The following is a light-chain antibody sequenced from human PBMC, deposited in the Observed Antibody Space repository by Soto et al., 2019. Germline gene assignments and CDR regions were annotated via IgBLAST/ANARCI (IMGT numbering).Light chain of an antibody. V-gene: IGKV3-20*01. CDR1: QSVYINS. CDR3: QQYGASPLT. Sequence: EIVLTQSPGTLSLSPGERATLSCRASQSVYINSLAWYQQKPGQPPRLLIYGAATRASDVPDRFSGSGSGADFALTITILEPEDFAVYYCQQYGASPLTFGPGTRVD. J-gene: IGKJ3*01. CDR2: GAA.